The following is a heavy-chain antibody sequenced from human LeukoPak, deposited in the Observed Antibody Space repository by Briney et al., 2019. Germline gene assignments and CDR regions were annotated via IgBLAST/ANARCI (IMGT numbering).Heavy chain of an antibody. J-gene: IGHJ6*02. V-gene: IGHV1-2*04. CDR2: INPNSGGT. Sequence: ASVKVSCKASGYTFTGYYMHWVRQAPGQGLEWMGWINPNSGGTNYAQKFQGWVTMTRDTSISTAYKELSRLRSDDTAVYYCARGPVAGHYYYYYGMDVWGQGTTVTVSS. CDR1: GYTFTGYY. D-gene: IGHD6-19*01. CDR3: ARGPVAGHYYYYYGMDV.